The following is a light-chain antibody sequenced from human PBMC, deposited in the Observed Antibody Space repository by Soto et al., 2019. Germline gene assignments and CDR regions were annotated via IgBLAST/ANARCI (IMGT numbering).Light chain of an antibody. V-gene: IGKV3-20*01. Sequence: EIVLTQSPATLSLSPGERATLSCRASQSVSSYLAWYQQKPGQAPRLLIYGASSRATGIPDRFSGSGSGTDFTLTISRLEPEDFAVYYCQQYGSSRLVIFGQGTRLEI. CDR1: QSVSSY. CDR2: GAS. J-gene: IGKJ5*01. CDR3: QQYGSSRLVI.